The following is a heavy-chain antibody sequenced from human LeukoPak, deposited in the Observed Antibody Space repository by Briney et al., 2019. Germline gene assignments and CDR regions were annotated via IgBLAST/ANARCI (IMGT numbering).Heavy chain of an antibody. CDR2: ITSKPYGGTT. V-gene: IGHV3-49*04. Sequence: GGSLRLSCTTSGFTFEDFAINWVRQAPGKGLEWVGFITSKPYGGTTEYAASVKGRFTISRDDSRSVAHLHMNSLKTDDTAVYYCARDRNYGSGMWPFDYWGQGTLVTASS. CDR1: GFTFEDFA. CDR3: ARDRNYGSGMWPFDY. D-gene: IGHD3-10*01. J-gene: IGHJ4*02.